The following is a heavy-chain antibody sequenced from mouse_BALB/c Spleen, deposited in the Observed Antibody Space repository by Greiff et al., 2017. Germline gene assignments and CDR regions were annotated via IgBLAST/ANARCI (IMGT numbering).Heavy chain of an antibody. D-gene: IGHD1-1*01. Sequence: EVMLVESGPSLVKPSQTLSLTCSVTGDSITSGYWNWIRKFPGNKLEYMGYISYSGSTYYNPSLKSRISITRDTSKNQYYLQLNSVTTEDTATYYCARCYYGSSWGYYFDYWGQGTTLTVSS. J-gene: IGHJ2*01. CDR3: ARCYYGSSWGYYFDY. CDR1: GDSITSGY. CDR2: ISYSGST. V-gene: IGHV3-8*02.